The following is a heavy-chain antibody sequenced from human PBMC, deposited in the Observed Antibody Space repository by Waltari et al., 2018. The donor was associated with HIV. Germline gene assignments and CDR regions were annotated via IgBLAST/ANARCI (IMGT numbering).Heavy chain of an antibody. CDR3: TTEGLYCSGGTCYSRFDP. CDR2: FDPEQGKT. Sequence: QVPLVQSGGEVKKPGASVKVSCKVSGYTLSELSMHWVRQAPGKGLEWMGGFDPEQGKTIYAQNFQGRVTMTEDAATDTAYMELSSLRSEDTAVYYCTTEGLYCSGGTCYSRFDPWGQGTLVTVSS. D-gene: IGHD2-15*01. J-gene: IGHJ5*02. CDR1: GYTLSELS. V-gene: IGHV1-24*01.